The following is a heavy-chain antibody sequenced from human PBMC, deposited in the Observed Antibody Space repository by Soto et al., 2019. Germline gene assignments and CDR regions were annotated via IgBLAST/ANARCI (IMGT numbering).Heavy chain of an antibody. CDR1: GFSLSTNGVG. CDR3: AVRAPPIVGVTLFHY. Sequence: QITLKESGPTQVKPTQTVTLTCTFSGFSLSTNGVGVGWIRQPPGKALEWLALIYWDDDKRYSPSLKSRLTITKDTPKIQVVLTITNMYPVDTATYYCAVRAPPIVGVTLFHYWGQGTLVTVSS. V-gene: IGHV2-5*02. D-gene: IGHD1-26*01. CDR2: IYWDDDK. J-gene: IGHJ4*02.